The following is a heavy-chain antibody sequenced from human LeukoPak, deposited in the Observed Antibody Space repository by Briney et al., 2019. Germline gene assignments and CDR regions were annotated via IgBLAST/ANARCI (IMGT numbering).Heavy chain of an antibody. D-gene: IGHD4-11*01. CDR2: IYYSGST. CDR3: ARADYSNYFWFDP. V-gene: IGHV4-59*11. Sequence: PSETLSLTCTVSGGSISSHYWSWIRQPPGKGLEWIGYIYYSGSTNYNPSLKSRVTISVDTSKNQFSLKLSSLTAADTAVYYCARADYSNYFWFDPWGQGTLVTVSS. J-gene: IGHJ5*02. CDR1: GGSISSHY.